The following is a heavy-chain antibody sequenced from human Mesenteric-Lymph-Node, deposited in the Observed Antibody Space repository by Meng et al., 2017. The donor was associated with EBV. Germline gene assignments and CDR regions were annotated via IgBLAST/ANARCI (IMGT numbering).Heavy chain of an antibody. Sequence: VHLHEGCAGLFKPPLTLSLPCAFYGGSFSDYSWDWIRQPPGKGLEWIGEINHSGSTNYNPSLKSRVTISVDTSKSQFSLKLSSVTAADTAVYYCARGRGVYYDFWSGYSAWGQGTLVTVSS. V-gene: IGHV4-34*01. CDR1: GGSFSDYS. D-gene: IGHD3-3*01. CDR3: ARGRGVYYDFWSGYSA. CDR2: INHSGST. J-gene: IGHJ4*02.